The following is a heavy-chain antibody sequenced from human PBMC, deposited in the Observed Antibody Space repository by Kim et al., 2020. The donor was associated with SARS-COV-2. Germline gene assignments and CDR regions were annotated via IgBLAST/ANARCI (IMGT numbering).Heavy chain of an antibody. V-gene: IGHV4-4*07. J-gene: IGHJ3*02. CDR3: ARDSSAYSSSWYNSFAFDI. CDR2: IYTSGST. D-gene: IGHD6-13*01. CDR1: GGSISSYY. Sequence: SETLSLTCTVSGGSISSYYWSWIRQPAGKGLEWIGRIYTSGSTNYNPSLKSRVTMSVDTSKNQFSLKLSSVTAADTAVYYCARDSSAYSSSWYNSFAFDIWGQGTMVTVSS.